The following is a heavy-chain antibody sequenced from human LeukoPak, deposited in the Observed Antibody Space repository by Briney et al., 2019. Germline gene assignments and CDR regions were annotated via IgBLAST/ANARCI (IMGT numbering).Heavy chain of an antibody. V-gene: IGHV3-53*01. CDR2: IYSGGST. D-gene: IGHD2-2*01. J-gene: IGHJ5*02. CDR1: GFTVSSNY. Sequence: GGSLRLSCAASGFTVSSNYMSWVRQAPGKGLEWVSVIYSGGSTYYAGSVKGRFTISRDNSKNTLYLQMNSLRAEDTAVYYCARLQVPAKNWFDPWGQGTLVTVSS. CDR3: ARLQVPAKNWFDP.